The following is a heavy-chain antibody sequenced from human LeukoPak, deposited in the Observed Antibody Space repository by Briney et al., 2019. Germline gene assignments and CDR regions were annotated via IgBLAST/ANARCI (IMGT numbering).Heavy chain of an antibody. CDR1: GFTFSSYG. Sequence: GGSLRLSCAASGFTFSSYGMHWVRQAPGKGLEWVAVIWYDGSNKYYADSVKGRFTISRDNSKNTLYLQMNSLRAEDTAVYYCAGDEVSGWEKFMDVWGQGTTVTVSS. CDR2: IWYDGSNK. CDR3: AGDEVSGWEKFMDV. J-gene: IGHJ6*02. D-gene: IGHD6-19*01. V-gene: IGHV3-33*01.